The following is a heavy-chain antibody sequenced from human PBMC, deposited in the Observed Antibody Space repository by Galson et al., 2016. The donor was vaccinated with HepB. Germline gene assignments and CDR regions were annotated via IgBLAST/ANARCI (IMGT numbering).Heavy chain of an antibody. D-gene: IGHD2-8*01. Sequence: CAISGDSVYNNGAAWVWIRQSPSRGVEWLGRTFYRSTWENHYAGSVKNRITISPETSRNQFSLHLNSVTPEDTAVYYCARAVMLGRCMDVWGQGTTVTVSS. V-gene: IGHV6-1*01. CDR3: ARAVMLGRCMDV. J-gene: IGHJ6*02. CDR1: GDSVYNNGAA. CDR2: TFYRSTWEN.